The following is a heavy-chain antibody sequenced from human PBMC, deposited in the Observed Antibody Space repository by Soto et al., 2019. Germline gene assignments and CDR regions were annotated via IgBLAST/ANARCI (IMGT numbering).Heavy chain of an antibody. J-gene: IGHJ6*01. CDR1: GFTFSSYA. CDR3: ASPKEDLWSGYFADEPFFGFFQSEYYYYYYGMCV. CDR2: IFYDGSNK. V-gene: IGHV3-30-3*01. D-gene: IGHD3-3*01. Sequence: GGSLRPSCAASGFTFSSYAMHWVRQAPGKGLGWVAVIFYDGSNKYYADSVKGRFSISRDTSKNTLYLQMNSQRAADTAVYYCASPKEDLWSGYFADEPFFGFFQSEYYYYYYGMCVWGQGVTVTV.